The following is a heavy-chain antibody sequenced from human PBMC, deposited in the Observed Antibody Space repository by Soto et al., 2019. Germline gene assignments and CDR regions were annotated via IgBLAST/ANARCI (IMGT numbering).Heavy chain of an antibody. V-gene: IGHV4-59*01. CDR3: ARGYSYGYGSHFDY. CDR1: GGSISSYY. D-gene: IGHD5-18*01. Sequence: KTSETLSLTCTVSGGSISSYYWSWIRQPPGKGLEWIGYIYYSGSTNYNPSLKSRVTISVDTSKNQFSLKLSSVTAADTAVYYCARGYSYGYGSHFDYWGQGTLVTVSS. CDR2: IYYSGST. J-gene: IGHJ4*02.